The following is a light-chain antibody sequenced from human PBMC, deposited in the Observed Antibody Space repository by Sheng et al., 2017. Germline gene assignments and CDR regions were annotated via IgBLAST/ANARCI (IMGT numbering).Light chain of an antibody. CDR2: QDT. CDR1: NLGDKY. Sequence: SYELTQSPSVSVSPGQTASITCSGDNLGDKYTSWYQQKPGQSPVLVLYQDTKRPSGIPERFSGSNSGNTATLTISGTQAIDEADYYCQAWDSSNVVFGGGTKLTVL. J-gene: IGLJ2*01. V-gene: IGLV3-1*01. CDR3: QAWDSSNVV.